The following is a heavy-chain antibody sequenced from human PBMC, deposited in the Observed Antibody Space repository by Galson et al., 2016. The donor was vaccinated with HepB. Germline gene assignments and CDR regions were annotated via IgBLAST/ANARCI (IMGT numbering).Heavy chain of an antibody. CDR3: AKDMDV. Sequence: SLRLSCAASGFRFTSYWMTWVRQAPGKGLEWVASVNVEGSDKYYVDTVKGRFTISRDNAKNSVFLQMNSLRGEDTATYYCAKDMDVSGQGTTVTVSS. J-gene: IGHJ6*02. V-gene: IGHV3-7*03. CDR2: VNVEGSDK. CDR1: GFRFTSYW.